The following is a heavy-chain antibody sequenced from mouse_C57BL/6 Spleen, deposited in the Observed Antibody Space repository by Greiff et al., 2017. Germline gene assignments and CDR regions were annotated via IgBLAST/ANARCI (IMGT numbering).Heavy chain of an antibody. D-gene: IGHD2-3*01. CDR1: GYAFSSSW. CDR2: IYPGDGDT. CDR3: AREGWLRDY. V-gene: IGHV1-82*01. Sequence: VQLQQSGPELVKPGASVKISCKASGYAFSSSWMNWVKQRPGKGLEWIGRIYPGDGDTNYNGKFKGKATLTADKSSSTAYMQLSSLTSEDSAVXICAREGWLRDYWGQGTTLTVSS. J-gene: IGHJ2*01.